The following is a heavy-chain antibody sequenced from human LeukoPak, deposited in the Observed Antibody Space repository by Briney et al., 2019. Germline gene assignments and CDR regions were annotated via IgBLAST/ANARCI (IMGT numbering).Heavy chain of an antibody. CDR2: IIPIFGTA. Sequence: SVKVSCKASGGTFSSYAISWVRQAPGQGLEWMGGIIPIFGTANYAQKFQGRVTITADESTSTAYMELGSLRSEDTAVYYCARVPRAVAGNGYYYYYMDVWGKGTTVTISS. D-gene: IGHD6-19*01. V-gene: IGHV1-69*13. CDR1: GGTFSSYA. J-gene: IGHJ6*03. CDR3: ARVPRAVAGNGYYYYYMDV.